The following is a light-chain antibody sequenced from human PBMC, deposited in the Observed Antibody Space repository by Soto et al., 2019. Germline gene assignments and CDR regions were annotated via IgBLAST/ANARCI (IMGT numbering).Light chain of an antibody. V-gene: IGLV2-11*01. CDR2: DVG. Sequence: QSALTQPRAVSRSPGQPGTTSCTGTSSDGGTYDFFLWYQKHAGKDPRLMIFDVGERPSGVPGRVSGSKSGSPASLTISGLQAEDEADYYCCLYEVTFYVFGPGTKGTVL. CDR1: SSDGGTYDF. CDR3: CLYEVTFYV. J-gene: IGLJ1*01.